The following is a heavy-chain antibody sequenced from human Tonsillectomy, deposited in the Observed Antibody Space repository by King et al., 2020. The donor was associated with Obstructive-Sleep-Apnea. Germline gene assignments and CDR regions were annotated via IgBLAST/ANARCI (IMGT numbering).Heavy chain of an antibody. J-gene: IGHJ4*02. D-gene: IGHD3-22*01. CDR3: ARSYDSSAYYYSFDY. CDR1: GFTFSSYS. V-gene: IGHV3-48*04. Sequence: VQLVESGGGLVQPGGSLRLSCAASGFTFSSYSMNWVRQAPGKGLEWVSYISSSSSTIYYANSVKGRFTISRDNAKNSLYLQMNSLGAEATAVYYCARSYDSSAYYYSFDYWGQGTLVTVSS. CDR2: ISSSSSTI.